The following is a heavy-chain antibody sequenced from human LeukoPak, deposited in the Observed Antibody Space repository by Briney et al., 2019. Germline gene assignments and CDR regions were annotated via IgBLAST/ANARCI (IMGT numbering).Heavy chain of an antibody. CDR3: ARAGSRANNWFDP. Sequence: GGSLRLSCAASGFTFDDYAMHWVRQAPGKGLEWVSGISWNSGSIGYADSVKGRFTISRDNAKNSLYLQMNSLRAEDTAVYYCARAGSRANNWFDPWGQGTLVTVSS. J-gene: IGHJ5*02. CDR2: ISWNSGSI. CDR1: GFTFDDYA. V-gene: IGHV3-9*01.